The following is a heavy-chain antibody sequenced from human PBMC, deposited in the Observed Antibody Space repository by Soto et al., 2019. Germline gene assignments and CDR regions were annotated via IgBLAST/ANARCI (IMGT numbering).Heavy chain of an antibody. D-gene: IGHD5-18*01. CDR1: GDSITSGW. V-gene: IGHV4-4*02. CDR2: IYHSGRT. J-gene: IGHJ4*02. Sequence: QVQLQESGPGLVEPSGTLSLTCTVSGDSITSGWWTWVRQPPGKGLEWIGEIYHSGRTNYNPSLKRRVTISVDNSNDHFSLQLSAVTAADTAIYYCATRRSSGPYWGQGTLVTISS. CDR3: ATRRSSGPY.